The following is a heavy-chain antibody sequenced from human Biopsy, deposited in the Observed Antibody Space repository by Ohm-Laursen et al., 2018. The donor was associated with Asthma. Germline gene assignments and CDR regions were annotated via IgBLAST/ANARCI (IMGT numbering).Heavy chain of an antibody. CDR2: IIPIFGPT. CDR3: ARGPEYVRSSGALDY. CDR1: GGTFSSNS. Sequence: SSVKVSCKASGGTFSSNSINWVRQAPGQGLEWMGRIIPIFGPTNYAQKFQGRVTITADDSTSTAYMELSSLSSEDTALYYCARGPEYVRSSGALDYWGQGTLVTVSS. J-gene: IGHJ4*02. V-gene: IGHV1-69*15. D-gene: IGHD2-2*01.